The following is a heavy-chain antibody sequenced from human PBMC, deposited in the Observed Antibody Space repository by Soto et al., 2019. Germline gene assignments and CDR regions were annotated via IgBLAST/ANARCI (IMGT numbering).Heavy chain of an antibody. J-gene: IGHJ5*02. CDR2: VNPSGGST. Sequence: ASVKVSSKASGDTFTSYYMHWVRQAPGQGLEWMGIVNPSGGSTSYAQKFQGRVTMTRDTSTSTVYMELSSLRSEDTAVYYCAREAAVAGLYNCFDPWGKGTLVTVSS. CDR1: GDTFTSYY. D-gene: IGHD6-19*01. V-gene: IGHV1-46*01. CDR3: AREAAVAGLYNCFDP.